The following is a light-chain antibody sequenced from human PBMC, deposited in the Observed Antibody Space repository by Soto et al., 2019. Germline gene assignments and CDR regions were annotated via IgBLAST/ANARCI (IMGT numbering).Light chain of an antibody. J-gene: IGKJ5*01. Sequence: DIQMTQSPSTLSASVGDRVTITCRASQSISRLLAWYQQKPGKAPKLLIYDASSLESGVSSRFSGSGSGTEFTLTISSLQPDDLATYYCQQYNSYPSFGQGTRLEIK. CDR2: DAS. V-gene: IGKV1-5*01. CDR1: QSISRL. CDR3: QQYNSYPS.